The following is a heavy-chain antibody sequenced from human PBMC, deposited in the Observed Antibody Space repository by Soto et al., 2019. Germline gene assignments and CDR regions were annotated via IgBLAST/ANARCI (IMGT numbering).Heavy chain of an antibody. J-gene: IGHJ5*02. CDR3: ARHPERRAEIGWFDP. V-gene: IGHV3-48*01. CDR2: ISSSSSTI. D-gene: IGHD6-13*01. CDR1: GFTFSSYS. Sequence: EVQLVESGGGLVQPGGSLRLSCAASGFTFSSYSMNWVRQAPGKGLEWVSYISSSSSTIYYADSVKGRFTISRDNAKNSLYLQMNSRRAEDTAVYYCARHPERRAEIGWFDPWGQGTLVTVSS.